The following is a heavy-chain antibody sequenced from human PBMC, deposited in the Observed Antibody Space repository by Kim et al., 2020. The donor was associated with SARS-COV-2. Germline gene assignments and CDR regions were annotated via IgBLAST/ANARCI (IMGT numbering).Heavy chain of an antibody. J-gene: IGHJ5*01. D-gene: IGHD3-22*01. CDR2: INPSIGGA. CDR3: ARDSSGTYYNWFDS. V-gene: IGHV1-2*02. Sequence: ASVKVSCKASGYAFGGYYIHWVRQAPGQGLEWMGWINPSIGGANFAQKFQGRVAMTADRYIATAHMELKNLRPDDTAVYYCARDSSGTYYNWFDSWGQGTLVTVSS. CDR1: GYAFGGYY.